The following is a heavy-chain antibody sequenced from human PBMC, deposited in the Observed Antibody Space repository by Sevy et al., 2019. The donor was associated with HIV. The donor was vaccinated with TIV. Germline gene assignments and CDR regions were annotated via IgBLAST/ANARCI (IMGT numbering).Heavy chain of an antibody. V-gene: IGHV1-8*01. Sequence: ASVKVSCKASGYTFTSYDINWVRQATGQGLEWMGWMNPNSGNTGYAQKFQGRVTMTRNTSISTAYMELSSLRSEDTAVYYCARVGAALLWFGDLVNDYGIDVWGQGTTVTVSS. CDR1: GYTFTSYD. CDR2: MNPNSGNT. J-gene: IGHJ6*02. CDR3: ARVGAALLWFGDLVNDYGIDV. D-gene: IGHD3-10*01.